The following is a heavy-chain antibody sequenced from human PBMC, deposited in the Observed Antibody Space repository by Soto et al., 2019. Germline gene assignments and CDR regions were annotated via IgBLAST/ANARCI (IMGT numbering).Heavy chain of an antibody. J-gene: IGHJ3*02. CDR1: GYTFTGYY. D-gene: IGHD4-17*01. CDR2: INPNSGGT. V-gene: IGHV1-2*04. Sequence: ASVKVSCKASGYTFTGYYMHWVRQAPGQGLEWVGWINPNSGGTNYAQKFQGWVTMTRDTSISTVYMELSRLRSDDTAVYYCASSVTTSLDAFDIWGQGTMVTVSS. CDR3: ASSVTTSLDAFDI.